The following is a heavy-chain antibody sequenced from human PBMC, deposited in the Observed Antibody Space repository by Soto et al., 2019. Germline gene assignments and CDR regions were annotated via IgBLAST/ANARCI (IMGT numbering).Heavy chain of an antibody. CDR2: IYYSGST. CDR3: ARGLIAAAGNYYYYYGMDV. Sequence: SETLSLTCTVSGGSISSGDYYWSWIRQPPGKGLEWIGYIYYSGSTYYNPSLKSRVTISVDTSKNQLSLKLSSVTAADTAVYYCARGLIAAAGNYYYYYGMDVWGQGTTVTVSS. CDR1: GGSISSGDYY. V-gene: IGHV4-30-4*01. J-gene: IGHJ6*02. D-gene: IGHD6-13*01.